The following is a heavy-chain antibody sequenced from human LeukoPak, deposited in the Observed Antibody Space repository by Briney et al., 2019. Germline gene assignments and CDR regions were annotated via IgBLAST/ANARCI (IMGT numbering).Heavy chain of an antibody. J-gene: IGHJ4*02. Sequence: ASVKVSCKASGYTFTDYYLHWARQAPGQGLEWMGWINPNSGGTNYAQKFQGRVTMTRDMSISTAYMEPSRLRSDDTAVYYCAGCSSTSLPFDYWGQGTLVTVSS. CDR1: GYTFTDYY. V-gene: IGHV1-2*02. CDR2: INPNSGGT. CDR3: AGCSSTSLPFDY. D-gene: IGHD2-2*01.